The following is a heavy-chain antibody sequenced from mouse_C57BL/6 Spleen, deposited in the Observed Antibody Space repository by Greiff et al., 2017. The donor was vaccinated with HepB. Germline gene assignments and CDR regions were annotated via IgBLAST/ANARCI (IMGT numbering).Heavy chain of an antibody. CDR2: IYPGDGDT. J-gene: IGHJ4*01. D-gene: IGHD2-3*01. CDR1: GYAFSSSW. V-gene: IGHV1-82*01. Sequence: VKLQESGPELVKPGASVKISCKASGYAFSSSWMNWVKQRPGKGLEWIGRIYPGDGDTNYNGKFKGKATLTADKSSSTAYMQLSSLTSEDSAVYFCARRWLLRGYYAMDYWGQGTSVTVSS. CDR3: ARRWLLRGYYAMDY.